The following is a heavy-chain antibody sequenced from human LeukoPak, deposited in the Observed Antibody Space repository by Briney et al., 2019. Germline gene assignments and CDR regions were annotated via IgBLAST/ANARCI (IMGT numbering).Heavy chain of an antibody. J-gene: IGHJ5*02. CDR2: IGSGADL. V-gene: IGHV3-23*01. CDR3: AKDSTPHNSVYCHDA. Sequence: GGSLRLSCVGSGFAFGVHAMSWVRQAPGKGPEWVATIGSGADLFYAESVKGRFTISRDAPRNTVWLQMNSLRAEDTALYYSAKDSTPHNSVYCHDAWGQGTQVTVSS. CDR1: GFAFGVHA. D-gene: IGHD1-1*01.